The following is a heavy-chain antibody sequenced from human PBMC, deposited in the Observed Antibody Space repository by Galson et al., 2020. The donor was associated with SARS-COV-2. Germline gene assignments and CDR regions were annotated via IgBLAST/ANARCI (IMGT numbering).Heavy chain of an antibody. D-gene: IGHD2-8*01. J-gene: IGHJ1*01. V-gene: IGHV1-24*01. CDR1: GYTLTELS. CDR2: FDPEDGET. Sequence: ASVKVSCKVSGYTLTELSMHWVRQAPGNGLEWMGGFDPEDGETIYAQKFQGRVTMTEDTSTDTAYMELSSLRSEDTAVYYCATVYCTNGVCYTPEYFQHWGQGTLVTVSS. CDR3: ATVYCTNGVCYTPEYFQH.